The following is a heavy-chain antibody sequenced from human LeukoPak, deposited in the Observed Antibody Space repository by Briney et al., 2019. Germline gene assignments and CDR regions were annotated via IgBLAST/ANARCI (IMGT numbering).Heavy chain of an antibody. Sequence: GGSLRLSCAASGFTFSNYAMSWARQAPGKGLEWLSAVSGRGYNTYYADSVKGRFTISRDNSKNTVFLQMNSLRVEDTAVYYCAREERLRWTGYWGQGTLVTVSS. CDR3: AREERLRWTGY. V-gene: IGHV3-23*01. J-gene: IGHJ4*02. CDR1: GFTFSNYA. D-gene: IGHD3/OR15-3a*01. CDR2: VSGRGYNT.